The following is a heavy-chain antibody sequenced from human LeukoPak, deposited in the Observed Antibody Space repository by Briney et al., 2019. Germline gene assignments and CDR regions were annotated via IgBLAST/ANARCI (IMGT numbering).Heavy chain of an antibody. J-gene: IGHJ6*02. CDR3: AINNCMGV. CDR1: GFTLSNHW. Sequence: GGSLILSCAASGFTLSNHWMTWGRQVPGRGPEWVANVHRDGSETYYLDSVKGRFTISKDNDKNSLYQQMNSLRAEGMALYHCAINNCMGVWGQGTTVIVSS. CDR2: VHRDGSET. V-gene: IGHV3-7*03.